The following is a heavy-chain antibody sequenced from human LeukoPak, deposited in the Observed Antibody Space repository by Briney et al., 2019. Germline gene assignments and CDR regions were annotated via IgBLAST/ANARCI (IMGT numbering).Heavy chain of an antibody. Sequence: GGSLRLSCAASGFTFSSYSVNWVRQAPGKGLEWVSSISSSSSYIYYADSVKGRFTISRDNAKNSLYLQMNSLRAEDTAVYYCARSGKGPIAVAGNYFDYWGQGTLVTVSS. D-gene: IGHD6-19*01. CDR1: GFTFSSYS. J-gene: IGHJ4*02. V-gene: IGHV3-21*01. CDR3: ARSGKGPIAVAGNYFDY. CDR2: ISSSSSYI.